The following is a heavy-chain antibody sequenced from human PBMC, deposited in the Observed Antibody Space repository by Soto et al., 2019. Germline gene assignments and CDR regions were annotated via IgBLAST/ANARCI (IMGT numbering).Heavy chain of an antibody. D-gene: IGHD3-10*02. CDR1: GFTFSNYV. CDR3: AKEHTSAFAVHYMDV. V-gene: IGHV3-23*01. Sequence: GGSLRLSCAASGFTFSNYVMSWVLQAPGKGLEWVSAMSGSGGSTYYADSVKGRFTISRDNSKNTLYLQMNSLRAEDTAVYYCAKEHTSAFAVHYMDVSGKGTTVTVSS. CDR2: MSGSGGST. J-gene: IGHJ6*03.